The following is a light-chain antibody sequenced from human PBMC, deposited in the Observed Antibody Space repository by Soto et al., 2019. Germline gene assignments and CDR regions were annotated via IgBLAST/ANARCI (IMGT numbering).Light chain of an antibody. CDR3: RKYSTCPFT. CDR2: AAS. J-gene: IGKJ3*01. Sequence: ATRMTQSPSSFSASTGERVNITCRADQGVSSYLAWYQQKPGRAPKLLIYAASTLHSGVPSTFSGSGSGTDITLTISCLQYEDFSTCYCRKYSTCPFTFGAGTKVDIK. CDR1: QGVSSY. V-gene: IGKV1-8*01.